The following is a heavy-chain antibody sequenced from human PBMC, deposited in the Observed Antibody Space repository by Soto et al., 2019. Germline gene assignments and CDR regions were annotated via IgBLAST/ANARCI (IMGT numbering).Heavy chain of an antibody. CDR2: IIPLFGKT. Sequence: QAQLMQSGAEVKKPGSSVRVSCKASGGTFSGYAINWVRQAPGQGLEWMEGIIPLFGKTDYGQKFQDRITIGADESTGTVYMDLRGLRSEDTAVYYCARDPRSITGTTSSEDFQHWGQGTLVSVSS. D-gene: IGHD1-20*01. J-gene: IGHJ1*01. CDR1: GGTFSGYA. V-gene: IGHV1-69*01. CDR3: ARDPRSITGTTSSEDFQH.